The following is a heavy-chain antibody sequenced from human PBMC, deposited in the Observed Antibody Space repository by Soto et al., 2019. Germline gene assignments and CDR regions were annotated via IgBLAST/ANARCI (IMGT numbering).Heavy chain of an antibody. V-gene: IGHV1-3*04. Sequence: ASVKVSCKASGYPFSNYNIHWVRQAPGRGLEWMGWINTGNGDTRYSQKVQGRVSITSDQSANTAYMELSSLESEDTAVYYCARILRGINIFGVAHHGYYWGRGTLVTAPQ. CDR2: INTGNGDT. J-gene: IGHJ4*02. D-gene: IGHD3-3*02. CDR3: ARILRGINIFGVAHHGYY. CDR1: GYPFSNYN.